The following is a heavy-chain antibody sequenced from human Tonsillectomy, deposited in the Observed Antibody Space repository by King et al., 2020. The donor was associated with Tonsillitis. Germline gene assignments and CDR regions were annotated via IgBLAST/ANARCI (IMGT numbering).Heavy chain of an antibody. CDR2: IYYSGPT. J-gene: IGHJ4*02. V-gene: IGHV4-31*03. Sequence: QLQESGPGLVRPSQTLSLICSVSGDSLTSGGYFWGWIRQHPDKGLGCIGSIYYSGPTYHTPSLRGRLFMSVDTSKNQFSLRLTSVTAADTAVYYCARNRDYGDYVDFWGQGTLVAVSS. CDR3: ARNRDYGDYVDF. CDR1: GDSLTSGGYF. D-gene: IGHD4-17*01.